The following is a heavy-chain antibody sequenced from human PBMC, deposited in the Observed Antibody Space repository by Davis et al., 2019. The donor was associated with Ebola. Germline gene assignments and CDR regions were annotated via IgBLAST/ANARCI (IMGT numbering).Heavy chain of an antibody. Sequence: GGSLRLSCAASGFTVSSNYMSWVRQAPGKGLEWVSAISGSGGSTYYADSVKGRFTISRDNSKNTLYLQMNSLRAEDTAVYYCARERRITMVRGDAFDIWGQGTMVTVSS. D-gene: IGHD3-10*01. V-gene: IGHV3-23*01. CDR1: GFTVSSNY. J-gene: IGHJ3*02. CDR3: ARERRITMVRGDAFDI. CDR2: ISGSGGST.